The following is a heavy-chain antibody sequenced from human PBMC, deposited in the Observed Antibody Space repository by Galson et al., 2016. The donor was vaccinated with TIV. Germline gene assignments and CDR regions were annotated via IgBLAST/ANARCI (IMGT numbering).Heavy chain of an antibody. CDR2: ISYSGSPK. V-gene: IGHV3-48*03. J-gene: IGHJ6*02. Sequence: SLRLSCAASGFIFGGYAVNWVRQAPGKGLEWLSYISYSGSPKYDADSMKGRLTISRDIAKNSIYLDMSGLRAEDTAVCYCARYSGQYYAMDVWGQGTTVTVSS. D-gene: IGHD1-26*01. CDR3: ARYSGQYYAMDV. CDR1: GFIFGGYA.